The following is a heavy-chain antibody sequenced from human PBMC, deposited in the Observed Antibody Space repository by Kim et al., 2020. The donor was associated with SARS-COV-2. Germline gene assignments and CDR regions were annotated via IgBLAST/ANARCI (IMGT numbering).Heavy chain of an antibody. J-gene: IGHJ4*02. D-gene: IGHD3-22*01. CDR2: ISAYNGNT. V-gene: IGHV1-18*01. CDR1: GYTFTSYG. Sequence: ASVKVSCKASGYTFTSYGISWVRQAPGQGLEWMGWISAYNGNTNYAQKLQGRVTMTTDTSTSTAYMELRSLRSDDTAVYYCARDTHADYYDSSDHFDYWGQGTLVTVSS. CDR3: ARDTHADYYDSSDHFDY.